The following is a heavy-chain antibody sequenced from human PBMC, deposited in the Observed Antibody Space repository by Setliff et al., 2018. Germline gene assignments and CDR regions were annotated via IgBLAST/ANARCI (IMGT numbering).Heavy chain of an antibody. CDR1: GYSFTSYG. V-gene: IGHV1-18*01. CDR2: ITTYNDNT. D-gene: IGHD3-3*01. J-gene: IGHJ4*02. Sequence: ASVKVSCKTSGYSFTSYGISWVRQAPGQGLEWMGHITTYNDNTKYAQKFQGRITVTTDLSTSTAYLDLRSLRSDDTAVYYCARVPRLEWLLPTFDSWGQGTLVTVSS. CDR3: ARVPRLEWLLPTFDS.